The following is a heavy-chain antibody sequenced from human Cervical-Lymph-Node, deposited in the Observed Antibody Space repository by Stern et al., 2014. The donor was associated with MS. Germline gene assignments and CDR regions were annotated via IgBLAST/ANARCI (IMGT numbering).Heavy chain of an antibody. V-gene: IGHV3-30*03. CDR1: GFTFSSYG. CDR3: ATDREMGTIVPDSPGHY. D-gene: IGHD5-24*01. CDR2: ISYDGRNE. Sequence: VHLVESGGGVVQPGRSLRLSCAASGFTFSSYGMHWVRQAPGKGLEWVAVISYDGRNEYYTDSVKGRFTISRDNSKNTLYLQMNSLRAEDTAVYYCATDREMGTIVPDSPGHYWGQGTLVTVSS. J-gene: IGHJ4*02.